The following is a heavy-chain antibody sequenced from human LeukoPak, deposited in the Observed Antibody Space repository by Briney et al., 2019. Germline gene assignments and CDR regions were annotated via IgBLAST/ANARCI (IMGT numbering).Heavy chain of an antibody. V-gene: IGHV1-18*01. CDR3: ARALAARYYYYYMDV. J-gene: IGHJ6*03. D-gene: IGHD6-6*01. Sequence: ASVKVSCEASGYSFVGYGITWVRQAPGQGLEWMGWFNPENGNTNYAQKVQGRVTMTADTSTSTSYMELRSLRSDDTAVYYCARALAARYYYYYMDVWGKGTTVTVSS. CDR2: FNPENGNT. CDR1: GYSFVGYG.